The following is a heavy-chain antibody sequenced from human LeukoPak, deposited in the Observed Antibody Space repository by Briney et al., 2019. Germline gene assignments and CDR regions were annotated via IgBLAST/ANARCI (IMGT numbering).Heavy chain of an antibody. D-gene: IGHD1-26*01. Sequence: ASVKVSCKASGYTFTSYGISWVRQAPGQGLEWMGRIIPILGIANYAQKFQGRVTITADKSTSTAYMELSSLRSEDTAVYYCARSLVIVGALYYYYGMDVWGQGTTVTVSS. CDR2: IIPILGIA. J-gene: IGHJ6*02. CDR1: GYTFTSYG. V-gene: IGHV1-69*04. CDR3: ARSLVIVGALYYYYGMDV.